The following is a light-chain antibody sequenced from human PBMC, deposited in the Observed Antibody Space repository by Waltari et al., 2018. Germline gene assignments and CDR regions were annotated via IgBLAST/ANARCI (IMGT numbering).Light chain of an antibody. J-gene: IGLJ2*01. CDR2: DVS. Sequence: QSALTQPASVSGSPGQSITLSCTGTSSAVGDYNYVSWYQQHPGKAPKLMIYDVSKRPSGVSNRFSGSKSGNTASLTISGLQAEDEGDYYCCSYAGSSTFGFGGGTKLTVL. CDR1: SSAVGDYNY. CDR3: CSYAGSSTFG. V-gene: IGLV2-23*02.